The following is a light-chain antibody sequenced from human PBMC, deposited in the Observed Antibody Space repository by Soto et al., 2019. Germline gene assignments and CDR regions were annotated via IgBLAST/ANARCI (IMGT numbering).Light chain of an antibody. J-gene: IGKJ5*01. V-gene: IGKV3-20*01. CDR2: DAS. CDR3: QQYGRSPIT. Sequence: EIVLTQSPGTLSLSPGERATLSCRASQSVSSSYLAWYQQKPGQAPRLLIYDASSRATGISDRFSGSGSGTDFTLTISRLEPEDFAVYYCQQYGRSPITFGQGTRLEIK. CDR1: QSVSSSY.